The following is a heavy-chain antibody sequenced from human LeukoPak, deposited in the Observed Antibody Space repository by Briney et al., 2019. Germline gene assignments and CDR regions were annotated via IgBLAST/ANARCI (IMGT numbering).Heavy chain of an antibody. CDR1: GGTFSSYA. Sequence: SVKVSCKASGGTFSSYAISWVRQAPGQGFEWMGGIIPIFGTANYAQKFQGRVTITAGESTSTAYMELSSLRSEDTAVYYCARDPGPTTTGDYWGQGTLVTVSS. V-gene: IGHV1-69*13. CDR3: ARDPGPTTTGDY. CDR2: IIPIFGTA. D-gene: IGHD4-17*01. J-gene: IGHJ4*02.